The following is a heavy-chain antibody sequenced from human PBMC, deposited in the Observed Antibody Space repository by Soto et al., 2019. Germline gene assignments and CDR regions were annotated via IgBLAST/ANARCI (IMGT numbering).Heavy chain of an antibody. Sequence: PGGSLRLSCAASGFTFSSYGMHWVRQAPGKGLEWVAVISYDGSNKYYADYVKGRFTISRDNSKNKLYLQMNSLRAEDTAVYYCAKNVDGGSYYYYMDVWGKGTTVTVSS. D-gene: IGHD3-16*01. CDR2: ISYDGSNK. CDR1: GFTFSSYG. CDR3: AKNVDGGSYYYYMDV. J-gene: IGHJ6*03. V-gene: IGHV3-30*18.